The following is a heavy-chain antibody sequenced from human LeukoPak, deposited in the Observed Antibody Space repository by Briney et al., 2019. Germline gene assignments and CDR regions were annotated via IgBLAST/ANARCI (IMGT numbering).Heavy chain of an antibody. CDR3: ATDRLSSFYGDYVWEDY. Sequence: ASVKVSCKVSGYTLTELSMHWVRQAPGKGLEWMGGFDPEDGETIYAQKFQGRVTMTEDTSTDTAYMELSGLRSGDTAVYYCATDRLSSFYGDYVWEDYWGQGTLVTVSS. J-gene: IGHJ4*02. CDR2: FDPEDGET. V-gene: IGHV1-24*01. CDR1: GYTLTELS. D-gene: IGHD4-17*01.